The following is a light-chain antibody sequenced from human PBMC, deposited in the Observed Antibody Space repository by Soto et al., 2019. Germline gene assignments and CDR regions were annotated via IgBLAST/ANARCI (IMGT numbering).Light chain of an antibody. CDR3: AAWDDSLNGRV. CDR2: NNN. V-gene: IGLV1-44*01. Sequence: QSVLTQPPSASGTPGQRVTISCSGSRASIGSNTVTWYQHLPGAAPKLLVYNNNQRPSGVPDRISGSKSGTSASLAISGLQSDDEADYYCAAWDDSLNGRVFGTGTKVTVL. CDR1: RASIGSNT. J-gene: IGLJ1*01.